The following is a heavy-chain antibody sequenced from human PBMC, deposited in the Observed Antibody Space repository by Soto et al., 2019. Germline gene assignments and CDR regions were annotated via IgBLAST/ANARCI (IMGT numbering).Heavy chain of an antibody. V-gene: IGHV3-73*02. D-gene: IGHD2-21*01. CDR3: SRRRDWTATDPLDY. CDR2: IRNKVNTYAT. J-gene: IGHJ4*02. CDR1: GLTFTDSV. Sequence: EVQLVESGGGLVQPGGSLKLSCAPSGLTFTDSVIHWVPQASGKGPEWVGRIRNKVNTYATAYAASVKGRFTISRDDATGTTYLQRNSLKTEDTAVYYCSRRRDWTATDPLDYWGQGTLVTVSS.